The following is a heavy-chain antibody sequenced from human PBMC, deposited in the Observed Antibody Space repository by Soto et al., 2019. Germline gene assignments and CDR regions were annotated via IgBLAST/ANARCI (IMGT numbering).Heavy chain of an antibody. J-gene: IGHJ4*02. CDR3: ARVPAPSTTVTTLDY. CDR2: IIPIFGTA. D-gene: IGHD4-17*01. CDR1: AGTFSSYA. Sequence: QVQLVQSGPEVKKPGSSVKVSCKASAGTFSSYAISWVRQAPGHGIEWMGGIIPIFGTANYAQKFQGRVTITAHQSTSTAYMELSSLRSEDTAVYYCARVPAPSTTVTTLDYWGQGTLVTVSS. V-gene: IGHV1-69*01.